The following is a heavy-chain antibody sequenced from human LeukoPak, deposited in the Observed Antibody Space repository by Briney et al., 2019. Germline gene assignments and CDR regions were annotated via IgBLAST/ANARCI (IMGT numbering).Heavy chain of an antibody. J-gene: IGHJ4*02. D-gene: IGHD3-3*01. CDR3: ATPGRSGYSDYFDY. CDR1: GFTVSSNY. CDR2: IYSGGST. V-gene: IGHV3-53*01. Sequence: GGSLRLSCAASGFTVSSNYMSWVRQAPGKGLEWVSVIYSGGSTYYADSVKGRFTISRDNSKNTLYLQMNSLRAEDTAVYYCATPGRSGYSDYFDYWGQETLVTVSS.